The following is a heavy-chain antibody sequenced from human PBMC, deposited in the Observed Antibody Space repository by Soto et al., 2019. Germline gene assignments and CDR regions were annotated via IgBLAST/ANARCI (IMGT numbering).Heavy chain of an antibody. Sequence: GGSLRLSCAASGLTFSSYAMSWVRQAPGKGLEWVSAISGSGGSTYYADSVKGRFTISRDNSKNTLYLQMNSLRAEDTAVYYCAKDRVQLSSGYYYDYWGQGTLVTVSS. J-gene: IGHJ4*02. CDR3: AKDRVQLSSGYYYDY. D-gene: IGHD3-22*01. CDR1: GLTFSSYA. V-gene: IGHV3-23*01. CDR2: ISGSGGST.